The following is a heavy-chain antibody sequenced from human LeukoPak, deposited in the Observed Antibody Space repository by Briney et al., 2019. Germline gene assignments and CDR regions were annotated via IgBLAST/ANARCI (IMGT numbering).Heavy chain of an antibody. V-gene: IGHV3-23*01. J-gene: IGHJ4*02. D-gene: IGHD2-15*01. Sequence: QTGGSLRLSCAASGFTFSSYAMTWVRQAPGKGLEWVSTISGSGGSTYYADSVKGRFTISRDNSKNTLYLQMNTLRAEDTAVYYCAKDGRCSGGSCYSSHDYWGQGTLVTVSS. CDR3: AKDGRCSGGSCYSSHDY. CDR2: ISGSGGST. CDR1: GFTFSSYA.